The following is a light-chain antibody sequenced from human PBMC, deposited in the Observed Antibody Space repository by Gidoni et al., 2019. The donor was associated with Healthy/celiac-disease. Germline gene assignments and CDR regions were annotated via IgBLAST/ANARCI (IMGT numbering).Light chain of an antibody. CDR3: QQYYSYPPGT. CDR2: AAS. CDR1: QGISSS. J-gene: IGKJ1*01. V-gene: IGKV1-8*01. Sequence: AIRMTQSPSSFSASTGDRVTITCRASQGISSSLAWYQQKPGKAPKLLIYAASTLQSGVPSRFSGSGSGTDFTLTISCLQSEDFATYYCQQYYSYPPGTFGQGTKVEIK.